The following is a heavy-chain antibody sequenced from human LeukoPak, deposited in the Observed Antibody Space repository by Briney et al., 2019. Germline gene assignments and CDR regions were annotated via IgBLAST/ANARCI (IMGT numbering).Heavy chain of an antibody. J-gene: IGHJ4*02. D-gene: IGHD6-19*01. CDR2: IYYSGST. CDR3: ARAVSGRFDY. CDR1: GGSISSYY. V-gene: IGHV4-59*08. Sequence: SETLSLTCTVPGGSISSYYWSWIRQPPGKGLEWVGYIYYSGSTNYNPSLNSRVTISVDTSKNQFSLRLSSVTAADTAIYYCARAVSGRFDYWGQGTLVTVSS.